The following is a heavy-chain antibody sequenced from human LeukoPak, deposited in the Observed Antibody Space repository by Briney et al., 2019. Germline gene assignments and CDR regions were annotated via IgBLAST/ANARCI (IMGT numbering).Heavy chain of an antibody. CDR3: AKDRSSSWFTDFDY. V-gene: IGHV3-48*04. CDR1: GFTFSSYG. J-gene: IGHJ4*02. CDR2: ISSGSTTI. Sequence: GGSLRLSCAASGFTFSSYGMNWVRQAPGKGLEWVSYISSGSTTIYYADSVKGRFTISRDNAKNSLYLQMNSLRAEDTALYYCAKDRSSSWFTDFDYWGQGTLVTVSS. D-gene: IGHD6-13*01.